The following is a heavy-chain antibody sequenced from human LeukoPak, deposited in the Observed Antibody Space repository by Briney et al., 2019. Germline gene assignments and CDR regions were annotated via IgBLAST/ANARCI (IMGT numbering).Heavy chain of an antibody. Sequence: SETLSLTCAVYGGSFSGYYWSWIRQPPGKGLEWIGEINHSGSTNYNPSLKSRVTISVDTSKNQFSLKLSSVTAADTAVYYCARDRGYVFYYFDYWGQGTLVTVSS. D-gene: IGHD3-10*01. CDR3: ARDRGYVFYYFDY. CDR1: GGSFSGYY. J-gene: IGHJ4*02. CDR2: INHSGST. V-gene: IGHV4-34*01.